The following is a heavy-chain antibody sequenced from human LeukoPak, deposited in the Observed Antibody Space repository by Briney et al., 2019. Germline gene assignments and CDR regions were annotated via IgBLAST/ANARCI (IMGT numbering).Heavy chain of an antibody. D-gene: IGHD6-19*01. Sequence: PGGTLKLSCAVSGFTVSSNYISWVRQAPGKGLEWVSVIYIGGSTSYADSVKGRFTISRDDSNNTLHLQMNSLRVEDTAVYYCARGGAVAGTFDHWGQGTLVTVSS. J-gene: IGHJ4*02. CDR3: ARGGAVAGTFDH. CDR1: GFTVSSNY. CDR2: IYIGGST. V-gene: IGHV3-66*01.